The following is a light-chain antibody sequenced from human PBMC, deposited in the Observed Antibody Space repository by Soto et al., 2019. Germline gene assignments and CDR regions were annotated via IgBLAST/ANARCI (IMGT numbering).Light chain of an antibody. CDR2: SNN. CDR3: AAWDDSLNGRYV. J-gene: IGLJ1*01. V-gene: IGLV1-44*01. Sequence: QSVLTQPPSASGTPGQRVIISCSGSSSHIGSNTVNWYQQLPGTAPKLLIYSNNQWPSGVPDQFSGSKSGTSASLAISGLQSEDEADYYCAAWDDSLNGRYVFGTGTKVTVL. CDR1: SSHIGSNT.